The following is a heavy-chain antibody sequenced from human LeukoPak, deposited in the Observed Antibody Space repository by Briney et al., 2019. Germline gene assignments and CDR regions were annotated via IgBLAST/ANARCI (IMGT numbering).Heavy chain of an antibody. CDR1: GFTVSTVY. J-gene: IGHJ3*02. CDR2: IYGGPTA. D-gene: IGHD7-27*01. Sequence: GGSLRLSCAASGFTVSTVYMTWVRQAPGKGLEWVSVIYGGPTAFYADSVRDRFTISRDNPKNTLNLQMNSLRAEDTAVYYCARGIGQLGGALDIWGQGTMVTVSS. V-gene: IGHV3-53*01. CDR3: ARGIGQLGGALDI.